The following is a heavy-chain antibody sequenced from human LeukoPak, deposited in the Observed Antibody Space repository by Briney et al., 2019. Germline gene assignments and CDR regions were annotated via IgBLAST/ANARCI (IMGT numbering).Heavy chain of an antibody. CDR2: IGLSGYPL. D-gene: IGHD3-22*01. V-gene: IGHV3-11*04. CDR1: GFSFSVYY. CDR3: ARKDFSSGSFTY. Sequence: GGSLRLSCEVSGFSFSVYYMSWIRQAPGKGLEWISYIGLSGYPLDYADSVKGRFTISRDNAMNSLYLEMNSLRAEDTAVYYCARKDFSSGSFTYWGQGTLVTVSS. J-gene: IGHJ4*02.